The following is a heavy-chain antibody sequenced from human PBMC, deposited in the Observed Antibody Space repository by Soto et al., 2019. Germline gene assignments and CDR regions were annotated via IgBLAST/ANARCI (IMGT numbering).Heavy chain of an antibody. J-gene: IGHJ4*02. D-gene: IGHD7-27*01. V-gene: IGHV3-48*03. CDR1: GLTFSSYE. CDR2: ISSSGSTI. CDR3: ARVSERGNWNFDY. Sequence: PGGSLRLSCAASGLTFSSYEMNWVRQAPGKGLEWVSYISSSGSTIYYADSVKGRFTISRDNAKNSLYLQMNSLRAGDTAVYYCARVSERGNWNFDYWGQGTLVTVSS.